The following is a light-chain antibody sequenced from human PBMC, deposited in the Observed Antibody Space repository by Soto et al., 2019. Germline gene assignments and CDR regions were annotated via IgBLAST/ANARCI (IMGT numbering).Light chain of an antibody. J-gene: IGKJ1*01. CDR2: KAS. Sequence: DIQMTQSPSTLSAFVGDRVTITCRASQSISSWLAWYQQKPGKAPKLLIYKASSLESGVPSRFSGSGSGTEFTLTISSLQPDDFATFYCQQYNSYPGTFGQGTKV. V-gene: IGKV1-5*03. CDR3: QQYNSYPGT. CDR1: QSISSW.